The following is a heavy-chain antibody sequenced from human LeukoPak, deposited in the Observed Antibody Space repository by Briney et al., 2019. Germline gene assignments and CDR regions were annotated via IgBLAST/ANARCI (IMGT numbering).Heavy chain of an antibody. D-gene: IGHD4-17*01. V-gene: IGHV3-30-3*01. CDR1: GFTFSSYA. CDR2: ISYDGSNK. J-gene: IGHJ4*02. CDR3: ARETGSAVGSTDFDY. Sequence: GGSLRLSCAASGFTFSSYAMHWVRQAPGKGLEWVTVISYDGSNKYFADSVKGRFTISRDNSKNTLYLQMNSLRAENTAVYYCARETGSAVGSTDFDYWGQGTLVTVSS.